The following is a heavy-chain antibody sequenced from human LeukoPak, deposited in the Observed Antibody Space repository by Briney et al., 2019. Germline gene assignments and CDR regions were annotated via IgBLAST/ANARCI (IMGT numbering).Heavy chain of an antibody. CDR3: ARGGSYLSAFDV. Sequence: SQTLSLTCTVSGGSISSGNYYWSWIRKPAGKGLEWIGRIYTSGSTNYNPSLKSRVTISVDTSKNQFSLKLSSVTAADTAVYYCARGGSYLSAFDVWGQGTMVTVSS. CDR1: GGSISSGNYY. D-gene: IGHD1-26*01. CDR2: IYTSGST. V-gene: IGHV4-61*02. J-gene: IGHJ3*01.